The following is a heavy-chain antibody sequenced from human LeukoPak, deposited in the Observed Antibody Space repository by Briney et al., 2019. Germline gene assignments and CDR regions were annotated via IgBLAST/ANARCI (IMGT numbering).Heavy chain of an antibody. CDR2: FSAYDGNT. J-gene: IGHJ4*02. CDR1: GYTFTSYG. Sequence: GASVKVSCKGSGYTFTSYGISWVRQAPGQGLEWMGWFSAYDGNTNSAQKLQGRLTMTTDTSTSTAYMELRSLRSDDTAVYYCARSFARDYDILTGYYIGDYWGQGTLITVSS. D-gene: IGHD3-9*01. V-gene: IGHV1-18*01. CDR3: ARSFARDYDILTGYYIGDY.